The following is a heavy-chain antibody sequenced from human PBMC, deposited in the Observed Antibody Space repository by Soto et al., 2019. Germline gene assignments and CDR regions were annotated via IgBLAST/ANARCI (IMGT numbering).Heavy chain of an antibody. Sequence: EVRLVESGGGLVQPGGSLRLSCAASGFPFSSHWLQWVRQVPGRGLVWVSRIDNTGSSAIYADSVRGRFTVSRDNAKDTLYIHMNSRRAEYTAVYYCASLNGDDYWGQGTLVTVSS. V-gene: IGHV3-74*01. D-gene: IGHD2-8*01. CDR3: ASLNGDDY. CDR2: IDNTGSSA. CDR1: GFPFSSHW. J-gene: IGHJ4*02.